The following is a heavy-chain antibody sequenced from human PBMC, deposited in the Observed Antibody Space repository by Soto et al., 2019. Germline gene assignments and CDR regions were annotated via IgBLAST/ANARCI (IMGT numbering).Heavy chain of an antibody. CDR3: TRGGLEPFDF. D-gene: IGHD1-1*01. V-gene: IGHV3-48*01. Sequence: LRLSCAASGFSFITYSMNWVRQAPGKGLEGVSYISSSSDTIYYAGSVKGRFTISRDNARNTLYLQMNSLKVEDTAVYYCTRGGLEPFDFWGQGALVTVSS. CDR2: ISSSSDTI. J-gene: IGHJ4*02. CDR1: GFSFITYS.